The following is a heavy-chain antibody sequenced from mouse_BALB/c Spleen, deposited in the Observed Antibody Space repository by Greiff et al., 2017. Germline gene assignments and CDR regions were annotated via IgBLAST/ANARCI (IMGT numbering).Heavy chain of an antibody. CDR2: IRNKANGYTT. D-gene: IGHD4-1*01. V-gene: IGHV7-3*02. Sequence: EVHLVESGGGLVQPGGSLRLSCATSGFTFTDYYMRWVRQPPGKALEWLGFIRNKANGYTTEYSASVKGRITISRDNSQSVLYLQMNTLRAEDSATYYCARETGTGLAYWGQGTLVTVSA. CDR3: ARETGTGLAY. J-gene: IGHJ3*01. CDR1: GFTFTDYY.